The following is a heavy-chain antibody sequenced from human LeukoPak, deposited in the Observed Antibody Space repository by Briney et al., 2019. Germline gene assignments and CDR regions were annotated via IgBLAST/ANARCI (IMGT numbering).Heavy chain of an antibody. CDR2: ISSSSSTI. D-gene: IGHD1-26*01. J-gene: IGHJ2*01. Sequence: GGSLRLSCAASGFTFSSYAMSWVRQAPGKGLEWVSYISSSSSTIYYADSVKGRFTISRDNAKNSLYLQMNSLRAEDTAVYYCARDNKGSGSSYWYFDLWGRGTLVTVSS. V-gene: IGHV3-48*04. CDR3: ARDNKGSGSSYWYFDL. CDR1: GFTFSSYA.